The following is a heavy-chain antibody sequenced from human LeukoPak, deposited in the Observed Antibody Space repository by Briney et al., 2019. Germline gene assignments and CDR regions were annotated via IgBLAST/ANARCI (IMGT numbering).Heavy chain of an antibody. CDR1: VYTFTGYY. D-gene: IGHD5-12*01. J-gene: IGHJ4*02. Sequence: GASVKVSCKASVYTFTGYYMHWVRQAPGQGLEWMGWIKPNSGGTNYAQKFQGRVTMTRDTSISTAYMELSRLRSDDTAVYYCARKAMVANRYDYWGQGTLVTVSS. CDR2: IKPNSGGT. V-gene: IGHV1-2*02. CDR3: ARKAMVANRYDY.